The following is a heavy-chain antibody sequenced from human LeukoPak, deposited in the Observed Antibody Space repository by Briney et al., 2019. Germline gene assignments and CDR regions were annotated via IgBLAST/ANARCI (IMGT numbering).Heavy chain of an antibody. J-gene: IGHJ5*02. Sequence: PGGSLRLSCAASGFLFSDYYMSWTRQAPGKGLEWVSCISSTGHIIFYADSVKGRFTVSRDNADNSLYLQMNSLRAEDTAVYYCARFEVVTATLNWFDPWGQGTLVTVSS. V-gene: IGHV3-11*01. CDR1: GFLFSDYY. CDR3: ARFEVVTATLNWFDP. CDR2: ISSTGHII. D-gene: IGHD2-21*02.